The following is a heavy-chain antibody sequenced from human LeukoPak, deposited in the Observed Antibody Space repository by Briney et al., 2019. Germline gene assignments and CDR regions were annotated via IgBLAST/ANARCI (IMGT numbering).Heavy chain of an antibody. V-gene: IGHV3-11*04. CDR2: ISNRGYTI. Sequence: PGGSLRLSCAASGFSVNNNYMSWIRQAPGKGLEWVSYISNRGYTIYYADSVKGRFTLSRDNAKNSLSLQMNSLRAEDTAVYYCARESYFYRAVDYWGQGTLVTVSS. J-gene: IGHJ4*02. CDR1: GFSVNNNY. CDR3: ARESYFYRAVDY. D-gene: IGHD1-26*01.